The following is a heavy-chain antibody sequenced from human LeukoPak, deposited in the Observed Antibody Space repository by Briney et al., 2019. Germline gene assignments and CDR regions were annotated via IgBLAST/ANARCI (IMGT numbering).Heavy chain of an antibody. CDR2: INHSGST. CDR1: GGSFSGYY. V-gene: IGHV4-34*01. Sequence: SETLSLTCAVHGGSFSGYYWSWIRQPPGKGLEWIGEINHSGSTNYNPSLKSRVTISVDTSKNQFSLKLSSVTAADTAVYYCAREYSSGWSTGGAFDIWGQGTMVTVSS. CDR3: AREYSSGWSTGGAFDI. D-gene: IGHD6-19*01. J-gene: IGHJ3*02.